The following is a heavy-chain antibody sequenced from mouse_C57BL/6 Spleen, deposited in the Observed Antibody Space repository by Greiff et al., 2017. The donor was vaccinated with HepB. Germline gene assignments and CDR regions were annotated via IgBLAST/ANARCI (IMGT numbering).Heavy chain of an antibody. J-gene: IGHJ3*01. CDR2: IHPNSGNT. Sequence: VQLQQSGAELVKPGASVKLSCKASGYTFTSYWMHWVKQRPGQGLEWIGMIHPNSGNTKYNEKFKSKATLTVDKSSSTAYMQLSSLTSEDSAVYYCASARIYYGSSFAYWGQGTLVTVSA. CDR3: ASARIYYGSSFAY. V-gene: IGHV1-64*01. CDR1: GYTFTSYW. D-gene: IGHD2-2*01.